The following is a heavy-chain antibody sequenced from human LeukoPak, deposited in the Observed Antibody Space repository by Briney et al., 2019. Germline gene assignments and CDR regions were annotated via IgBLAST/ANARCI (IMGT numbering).Heavy chain of an antibody. D-gene: IGHD2-2*03. CDR2: IYYSGNT. CDR3: ARHLGYCSSTGCNSWFDP. CDR1: GGSISSYY. J-gene: IGHJ5*02. Sequence: KPSETLSLTCTVSGGSISSYYWSWIRQPPGKGLEWIGYIYYSGNTNYNPSLKSRVTISVDTSKNQFSLKLSSVTAADTAVYYCARHLGYCSSTGCNSWFDPWGQGTLVTVPS. V-gene: IGHV4-59*08.